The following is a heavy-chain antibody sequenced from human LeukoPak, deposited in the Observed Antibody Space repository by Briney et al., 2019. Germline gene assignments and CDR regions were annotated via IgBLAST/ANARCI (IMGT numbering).Heavy chain of an antibody. J-gene: IGHJ6*02. Sequence: SETLSLTCTVSGGSISSYYWSWIRQPPGKGLEWIGYIYYSGSTNYNPSLKSRVTISVDTSKNQFSLKLSSVTAADTAVYYCARPNDIGLLGYYYGMDVWGQGTTVTVSS. CDR1: GGSISSYY. D-gene: IGHD2-8*02. CDR3: ARPNDIGLLGYYYGMDV. V-gene: IGHV4-59*01. CDR2: IYYSGST.